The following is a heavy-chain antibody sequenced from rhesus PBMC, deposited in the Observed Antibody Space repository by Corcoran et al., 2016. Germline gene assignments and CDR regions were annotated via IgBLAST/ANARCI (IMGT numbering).Heavy chain of an antibody. CDR1: GGSISSSNW. J-gene: IGHJ4*01. Sequence: QVQLQESGPGLVKPSETLSLTCAVSGGSISSSNWWSWSRQSPVKGLGWIGDIYGGSGSTSYNPSLYSRVTISTDTSQIQFSLKLSSVTAADTAVYYCARRLATVTLSYFDYWGQGVLVTVSS. CDR3: ARRLATVTLSYFDY. CDR2: IYGGSGST. D-gene: IGHD5-36*02. V-gene: IGHV4-93*02.